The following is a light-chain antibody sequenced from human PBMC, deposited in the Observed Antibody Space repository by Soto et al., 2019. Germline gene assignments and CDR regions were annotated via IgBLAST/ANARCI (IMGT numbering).Light chain of an antibody. Sequence: QSVLTQPPSASGTPGQRVTISCSGSSSNIGSNYVYWYQQLPGTAPKLLIYSNNQRPSGVPDRFSGSKSGTSASLAISGLRSEDEADYYCAAWEDSLSGLWVFGGGTQLTVL. CDR3: AAWEDSLSGLWV. CDR2: SNN. CDR1: SSNIGSNY. V-gene: IGLV1-47*02. J-gene: IGLJ3*02.